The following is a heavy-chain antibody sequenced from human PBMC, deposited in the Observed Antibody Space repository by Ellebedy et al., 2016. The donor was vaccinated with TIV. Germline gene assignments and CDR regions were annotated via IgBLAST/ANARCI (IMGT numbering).Heavy chain of an antibody. D-gene: IGHD4-23*01. CDR2: IIPIFGTA. V-gene: IGHV1-69*13. Sequence: AASVKVSCKASGGTFSSYAISWVRQAPGQGLEWMGGIIPIFGTANYAQKFQGRVTITADESTSTAYMELSSLRSEDTAVYYCARGPSVVRLDYFDYWGQGTLVTVSS. CDR1: GGTFSSYA. J-gene: IGHJ4*02. CDR3: ARGPSVVRLDYFDY.